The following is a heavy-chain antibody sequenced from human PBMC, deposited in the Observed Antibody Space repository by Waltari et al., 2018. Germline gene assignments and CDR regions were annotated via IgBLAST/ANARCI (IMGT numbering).Heavy chain of an antibody. CDR3: ARDRYSGSPKLYYFDY. CDR1: GYSISSGYD. Sequence: QVQLQESGPGLVKPSETLSLTCTVSGYSISSGYDWGWIRQPPGKGLEWIGNIYHSGTTYYNPSLKSRVTISVDTSKNQLSLKLNSVTAADTAVYYCARDRYSGSPKLYYFDYWGQGALVTVSS. J-gene: IGHJ4*02. V-gene: IGHV4-38-2*02. CDR2: IYHSGTT. D-gene: IGHD6-13*01.